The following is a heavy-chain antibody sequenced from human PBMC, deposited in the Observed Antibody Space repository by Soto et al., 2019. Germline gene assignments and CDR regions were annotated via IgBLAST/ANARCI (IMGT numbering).Heavy chain of an antibody. CDR2: MHYNGYT. D-gene: IGHD5-12*01. V-gene: IGHV4-59*01. Sequence: SETLSLTCTVSSDSISNYYCSWFRQPPGKGLEWIGYMHYNGYTSYNPSLRSRVTISVDTSKNQFSLKLISVTAADTAKYFCAREGNLGRWLQPLDFWGQGTLVT. J-gene: IGHJ4*02. CDR3: AREGNLGRWLQPLDF. CDR1: SDSISNYY.